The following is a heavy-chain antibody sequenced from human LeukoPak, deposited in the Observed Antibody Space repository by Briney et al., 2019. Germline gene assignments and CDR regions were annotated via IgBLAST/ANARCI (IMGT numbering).Heavy chain of an antibody. CDR2: IRGSGTIT. J-gene: IGHJ3*02. V-gene: IGHV3-23*01. Sequence: ETLSLTCTVSGGSISSSSYYWGWIRQPPGKGLEWLSAIRGSGTITQYADSVKDRFTIFRDNSKNTLYLQMNNLRAEDTAVYYCGRDPNGDYIGAFEMWGQGTVVTVSS. CDR3: GRDPNGDYIGAFEM. CDR1: GGSISSSSYY. D-gene: IGHD4-17*01.